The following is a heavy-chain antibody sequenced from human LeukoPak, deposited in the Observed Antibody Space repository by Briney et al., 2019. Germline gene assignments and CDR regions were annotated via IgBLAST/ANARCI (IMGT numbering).Heavy chain of an antibody. V-gene: IGHV4-61*05. CDR2: IYYSGST. J-gene: IGHJ4*02. D-gene: IGHD3-10*01. CDR1: GGSISSSSYY. CDR3: ASYYYGSGSYFDY. Sequence: SETLSLTCTVSGGSISSSSYYWGWIRQPPGKGLEWIGYIYYSGSTNYNPSLKSRVTISVDTSKNQFSLKLSSVTAADTAVYYCASYYYGSGSYFDYWGQGTLVTVSS.